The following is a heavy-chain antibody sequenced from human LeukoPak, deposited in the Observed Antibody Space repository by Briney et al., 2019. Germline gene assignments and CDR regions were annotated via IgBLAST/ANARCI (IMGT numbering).Heavy chain of an antibody. Sequence: GGSLRLSCVASGFTFSSYAMNWVRQAPGKGLEWVSAISGSGGRTYYADSVEGRFTISRDNSKNTLYLELNSLRVEDTAVYYCATSRGGDYIYDAFIWGQGTVVTVSS. CDR1: GFTFSSYA. V-gene: IGHV3-23*01. CDR2: ISGSGGRT. CDR3: ATSRGGDYIYDAFI. J-gene: IGHJ3*02. D-gene: IGHD3-16*01.